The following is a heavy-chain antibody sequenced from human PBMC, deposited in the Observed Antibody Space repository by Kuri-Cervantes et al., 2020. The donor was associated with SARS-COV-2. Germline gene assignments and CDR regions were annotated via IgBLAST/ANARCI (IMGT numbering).Heavy chain of an antibody. J-gene: IGHJ6*02. Sequence: GGSLRLSCAASGFNFSRTDMHWVRQAPGKGLEWVSSISSSSSYIYYADSVKGRFTISRDNAKNSLYLQMNSLRAEDTAVYYCAIIESSSDYYYYYGMDVWGQGTTVTVSS. CDR3: AIIESSSDYYYYYGMDV. V-gene: IGHV3-21*01. D-gene: IGHD3-10*01. CDR1: GFNFSRTD. CDR2: ISSSSSYI.